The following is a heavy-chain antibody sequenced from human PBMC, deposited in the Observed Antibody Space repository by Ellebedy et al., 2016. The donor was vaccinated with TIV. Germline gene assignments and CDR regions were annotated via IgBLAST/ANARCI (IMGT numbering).Heavy chain of an antibody. V-gene: IGHV4-34*01. CDR1: GGSFSGYY. J-gene: IGHJ5*02. CDR3: ARAKMIIDEVYFDP. D-gene: IGHD3-22*01. Sequence: SQTLSLTCAVYGGSFSGYYWSWIRQPPGKGLEWIGEISQSGSTNYNTSLQSRVTISIDTSKKQFSLKLTSVTAADTAVYYCARAKMIIDEVYFDPWGQGTLVTVSS. CDR2: ISQSGST.